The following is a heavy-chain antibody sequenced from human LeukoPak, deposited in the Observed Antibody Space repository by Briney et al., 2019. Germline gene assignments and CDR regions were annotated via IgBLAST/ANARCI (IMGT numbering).Heavy chain of an antibody. V-gene: IGHV3-30*03. CDR3: ASGRSTMIVSGFDF. J-gene: IGHJ4*02. CDR1: GFTFSSYG. Sequence: GGSLRLSCAASGFTFSSYGMHWVRQAPGKGLGWVAVISYDGSTKYFADSVKGRFTISRDNSKNTLYLQLNTLTPEDTAVYYCASGRSTMIVSGFDFWGQGTLVTVSS. CDR2: ISYDGSTK. D-gene: IGHD3-22*01.